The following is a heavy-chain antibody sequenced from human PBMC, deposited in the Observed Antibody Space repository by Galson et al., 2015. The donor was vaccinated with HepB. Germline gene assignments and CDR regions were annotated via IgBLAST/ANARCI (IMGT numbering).Heavy chain of an antibody. J-gene: IGHJ6*02. Sequence: SVKVSCKASGYTFTNYDINWVRQATGQGLEWMGWMNPNSGNTGYAQKFQGRVTMTTDTSTSTAYMELRSLRSDDTAVYYCARARRGLPHYYYYYGMDVWGQGTTVTVSS. CDR2: MNPNSGNT. D-gene: IGHD2-15*01. CDR1: GYTFTNYD. CDR3: ARARRGLPHYYYYYGMDV. V-gene: IGHV1-8*01.